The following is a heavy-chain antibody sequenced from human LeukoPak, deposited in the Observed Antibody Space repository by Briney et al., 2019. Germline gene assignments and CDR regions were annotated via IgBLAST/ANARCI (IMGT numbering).Heavy chain of an antibody. J-gene: IGHJ5*02. D-gene: IGHD6-13*01. CDR3: ARVRRAASAFDP. V-gene: IGHV4-61*01. Sequence: SETLSLTCTVSGGSVSSGSYYWSWIRQPPGKGLEWIGYIYYSGSPDYNPSLKSRVTISVDTSKNQFSLKLSSVTAADTAVYYCARVRRAASAFDPWGQGTLVTVSS. CDR1: GGSVSSGSYY. CDR2: IYYSGSP.